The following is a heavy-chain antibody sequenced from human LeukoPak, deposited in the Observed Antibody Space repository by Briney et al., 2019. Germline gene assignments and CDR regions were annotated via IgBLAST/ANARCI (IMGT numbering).Heavy chain of an antibody. CDR2: INPNSGGT. D-gene: IGHD3-3*01. V-gene: IGHV1-2*02. CDR1: GYTFTGYY. CDR3: ARDSYDFCSGHHFDY. J-gene: IGHJ4*02. Sequence: ASVKVSCKASGYTFTGYYMHWVRQAPGQGLEWMGWINPNSGGTNYAQKFQGRVTMTRDTSISTAYMELSRLRSDDTAVYYCARDSYDFCSGHHFDYWGQGTLVTVSS.